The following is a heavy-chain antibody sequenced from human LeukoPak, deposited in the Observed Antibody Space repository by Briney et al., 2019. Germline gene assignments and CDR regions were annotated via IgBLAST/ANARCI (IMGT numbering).Heavy chain of an antibody. Sequence: GGSLRLSCAASGFSFSSYAMHWVRQAPGKGLEYVSAISSNGGSTYYANSVKGRFTISRDNSKNTLYLQMGSLRAEDMAVYYCARDYPVLRFLPVYWGQGTLVTVSS. CDR3: ARDYPVLRFLPVY. CDR2: ISSNGGST. CDR1: GFSFSSYA. J-gene: IGHJ4*02. D-gene: IGHD3-3*01. V-gene: IGHV3-64*01.